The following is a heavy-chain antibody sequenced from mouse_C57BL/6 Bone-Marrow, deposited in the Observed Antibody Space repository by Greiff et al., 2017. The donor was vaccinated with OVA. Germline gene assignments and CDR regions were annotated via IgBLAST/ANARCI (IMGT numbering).Heavy chain of an antibody. CDR2: IYPRSGNT. CDR3: ARDGDSWFAY. J-gene: IGHJ3*01. CDR1: GYTFTSYG. D-gene: IGHD3-3*01. Sequence: VKLMESGAELARPGASVKLSCKASGYTFTSYGISWVKQRTGQGLEWIGEIYPRSGNTYYNEKFKGKATLTADKSSSTAYMELRSLTSEDSAVYFCARDGDSWFAYWGQGTLVTVSA. V-gene: IGHV1-81*01.